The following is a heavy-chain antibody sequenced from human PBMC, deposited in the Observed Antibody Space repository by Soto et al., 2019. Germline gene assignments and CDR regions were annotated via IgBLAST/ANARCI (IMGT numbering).Heavy chain of an antibody. CDR2: IHYSGST. V-gene: IGHV4-59*01. D-gene: IGHD2-15*01. CDR1: GGSINTYY. CDR3: ARESDGGTRDGGYFDY. Sequence: SETLSLTCAVSGGSINTYYWSWVRQPPGKGLEWIGNIHYSGSTNYNPSLKSRVTISVDTSKNQFSLKLSSVTAADTAVYYCARESDGGTRDGGYFDYWGQGTLVTVSS. J-gene: IGHJ4*02.